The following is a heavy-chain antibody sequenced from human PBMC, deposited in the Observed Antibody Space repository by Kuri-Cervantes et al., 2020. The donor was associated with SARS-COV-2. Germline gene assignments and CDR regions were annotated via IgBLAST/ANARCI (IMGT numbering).Heavy chain of an antibody. CDR2: IWYDGKNE. CDR1: GFSLTYYA. Sequence: LSLTCGASGFSLTYYAIHWVRQAPGKGLEWVSVIWYDGKNEYYAGSVKGRFNISRDTSKNTVSLHMNSLRAEDTAMYYCAMGAANSYMDVWGRGTTVTVSS. D-gene: IGHD3-16*01. J-gene: IGHJ6*03. V-gene: IGHV3-33*08. CDR3: AMGAANSYMDV.